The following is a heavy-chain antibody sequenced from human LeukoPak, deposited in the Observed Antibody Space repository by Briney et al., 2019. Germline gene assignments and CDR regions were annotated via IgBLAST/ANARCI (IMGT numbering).Heavy chain of an antibody. V-gene: IGHV3-33*08. Sequence: GGSLRLSCAASGFTFSSYGLHWVRQAPGKGLEWVAVIWPDGSNKYYAGSVKGRFTISRDDSKNTLYLQMNSLRAEDSAVYYCARASGSFDYWGQGTLVTVSS. CDR1: GFTFSSYG. J-gene: IGHJ4*02. D-gene: IGHD1-26*01. CDR2: IWPDGSNK. CDR3: ARASGSFDY.